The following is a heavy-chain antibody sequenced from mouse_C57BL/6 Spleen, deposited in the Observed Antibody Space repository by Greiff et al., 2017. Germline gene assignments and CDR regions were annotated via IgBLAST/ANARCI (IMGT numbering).Heavy chain of an antibody. Sequence: VKLVESGPELVKPGASVKISCKASGYAFSSSWMNWVKQRPGKGLEWIGRIYPGDGDTNYNGKFKGKATLTADKSSSTAYMQLSSLTSEDSAVYFCARERFYDYDYAMDYWGQGTSVTVSS. CDR3: ARERFYDYDYAMDY. V-gene: IGHV1-82*01. D-gene: IGHD2-4*01. CDR1: GYAFSSSW. J-gene: IGHJ4*01. CDR2: IYPGDGDT.